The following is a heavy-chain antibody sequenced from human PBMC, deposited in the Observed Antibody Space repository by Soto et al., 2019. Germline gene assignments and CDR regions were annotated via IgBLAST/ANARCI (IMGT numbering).Heavy chain of an antibody. J-gene: IGHJ6*02. CDR2: INPQTGGT. V-gene: IGHV1-2*02. CDR3: ARERFQVISDGMDV. D-gene: IGHD2-21*01. CDR1: GYTFTGYY. Sequence: QVQLVQSGAEVKTPGASVRVSCKASGYTFTGYYIHWVREAPGQGVEWMGWINPQTGGTSYEQKFQGRVTLSRDTSINTAYLELSRLRFDDAAVYFCARERFQVISDGMDVWGQGTTVTVSS.